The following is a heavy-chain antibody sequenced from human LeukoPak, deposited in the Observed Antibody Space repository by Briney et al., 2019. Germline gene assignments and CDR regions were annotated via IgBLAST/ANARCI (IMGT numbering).Heavy chain of an antibody. D-gene: IGHD3-22*01. CDR3: ARGDSSGYYYNP. J-gene: IGHJ5*02. Sequence: SVTVSFTASGGTFSSYAISWVRQAPGQGLEWMGGIIPIFGTANYAQKFQGRVTITADESTSTAYMELSSLRSEDTAVYYCARGDSSGYYYNPWGQGTLVTVSS. CDR2: IIPIFGTA. V-gene: IGHV1-69*13. CDR1: GGTFSSYA.